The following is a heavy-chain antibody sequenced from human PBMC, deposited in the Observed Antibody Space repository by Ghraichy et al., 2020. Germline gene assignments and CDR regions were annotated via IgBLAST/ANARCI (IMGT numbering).Heavy chain of an antibody. CDR1: GGSISSYY. Sequence: SETLSLTCTVSGGSISSYYWSWIRQPPGKGLEWIGYIYYSGSTNYNPSLKSRVTISVDTSKNQFSLKLSSVTAADTAVYYCARRRSEYSSWDYYYGMDVWGQGTTVTVSS. J-gene: IGHJ6*02. V-gene: IGHV4-59*01. CDR2: IYYSGST. D-gene: IGHD6-6*01. CDR3: ARRRSEYSSWDYYYGMDV.